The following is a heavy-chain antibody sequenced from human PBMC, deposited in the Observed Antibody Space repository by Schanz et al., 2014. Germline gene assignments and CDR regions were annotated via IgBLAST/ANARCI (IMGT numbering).Heavy chain of an antibody. V-gene: IGHV4-39*01. CDR3: ARHSGYYYYYGMDV. CDR1: GGSISSSSYY. J-gene: IGHJ6*02. Sequence: QLQLQESGPGLVKPSETLSLTCTVSGGSISSSSYYWGWIRQPPGKGLEWIGSIYYSGSTYYNPSLKCRVTIPVDTPKTQFPLKRSSVTAADTAVYYCARHSGYYYYYGMDVWGQGTTVTVSS. CDR2: IYYSGST.